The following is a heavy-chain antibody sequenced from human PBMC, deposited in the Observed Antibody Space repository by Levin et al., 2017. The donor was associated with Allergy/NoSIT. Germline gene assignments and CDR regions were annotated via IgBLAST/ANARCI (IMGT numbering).Heavy chain of an antibody. CDR3: AKEGDEISIAGGYFDL. J-gene: IGHJ2*01. V-gene: IGHV3-23*01. Sequence: PSETLSLTCAGSGFTFSTYAMTWVRQAPGKGLEWVSSISGSSYSTYYADSVKGRFTISRDNSKNTLYLQMNSLRDEDTALYYCAKEGDEISIAGGYFDLWGRGTLVTVSS. CDR1: GFTFSTYA. D-gene: IGHD3-3*02. CDR2: ISGSSYST.